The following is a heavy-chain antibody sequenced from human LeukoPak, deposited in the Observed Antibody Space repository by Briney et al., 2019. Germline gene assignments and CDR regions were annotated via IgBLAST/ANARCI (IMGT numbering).Heavy chain of an antibody. D-gene: IGHD4-23*01. V-gene: IGHV3-21*01. CDR3: VGGYYRGNFDY. CDR2: ITNSSTYM. CDR1: GFTFSSFS. J-gene: IGHJ4*02. Sequence: GGSLRLSCAASGFTFSSFSMNWVRQAPGKGLNWVSSITNSSTYMYYAVSVQGRFTISRDNAKNSLYLRMNNLRAEDTAVYYCVGGYYRGNFDYWGQGTLVTVSS.